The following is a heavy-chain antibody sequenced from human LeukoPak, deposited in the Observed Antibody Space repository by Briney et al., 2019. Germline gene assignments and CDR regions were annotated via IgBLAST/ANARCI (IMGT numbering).Heavy chain of an antibody. CDR1: GYSISSGYY. D-gene: IGHD3-22*01. CDR2: IYYSGST. CDR3: ARAKRGITMIVVPKWFDY. J-gene: IGHJ4*02. Sequence: MPSETLSLTCTVSGYSISSGYYWGWIRQPPGKGLEWIGYIYYSGSTNYNPSLKSRVTISVDTSKNQFSLKLSSVTAADTAVYYCARAKRGITMIVVPKWFDYWGQGTLVTVSS. V-gene: IGHV4-61*01.